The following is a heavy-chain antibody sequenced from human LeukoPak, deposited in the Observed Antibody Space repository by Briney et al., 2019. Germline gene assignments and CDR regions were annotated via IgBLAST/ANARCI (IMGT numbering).Heavy chain of an antibody. J-gene: IGHJ4*02. CDR1: GGSISSGDYY. CDR3: ASTVIGAEMATIEY. Sequence: SQTLSLTCTVSGGSISSGDYYWSWIRQPPGKGLEWIGYIYYSGSTYYNPSLKSRVTISVDTSKNQFSLKLSSVTAADTAVYHCASTVIGAEMATIEYWGQGTLVTVSS. D-gene: IGHD5-24*01. CDR2: IYYSGST. V-gene: IGHV4-30-4*01.